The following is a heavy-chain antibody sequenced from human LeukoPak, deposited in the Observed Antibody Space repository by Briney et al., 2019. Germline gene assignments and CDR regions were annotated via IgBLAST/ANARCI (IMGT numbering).Heavy chain of an antibody. CDR3: ARSPYYDILTGYPLPVAFDI. V-gene: IGHV3-7*01. D-gene: IGHD3-9*01. J-gene: IGHJ3*02. Sequence: GGSLRLSCAASGFTFSSYWMSWVRQAPGKGLEWVANIKQDGSEKYYVDSVKGRFTISRDNAKNSLYLQMNSLRAEDTAVYYCARSPYYDILTGYPLPVAFDIWGQGTMVTVSS. CDR1: GFTFSSYW. CDR2: IKQDGSEK.